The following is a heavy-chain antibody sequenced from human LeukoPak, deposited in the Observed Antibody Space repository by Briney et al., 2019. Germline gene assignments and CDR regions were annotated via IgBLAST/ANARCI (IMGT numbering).Heavy chain of an antibody. CDR3: AREMGNYDSSGYYYVDFDY. CDR2: INPNSGGT. CDR1: GYTFTSYG. Sequence: ASVKVSCKASGYTFTSYGISWVRQAPGQGLEWMGWINPNSGGTNYAQKFQGRVTMTRDTSISTAYMELSRLRSDDTAVYYCAREMGNYDSSGYYYVDFDYWVQGTLVTVSS. D-gene: IGHD3-22*01. V-gene: IGHV1-2*02. J-gene: IGHJ4*02.